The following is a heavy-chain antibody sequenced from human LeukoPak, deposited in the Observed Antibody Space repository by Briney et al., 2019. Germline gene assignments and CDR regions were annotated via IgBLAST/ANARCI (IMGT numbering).Heavy chain of an antibody. CDR2: XSPSNGDT. V-gene: IGHV1-18*04. CDR1: GYTFGSYS. Sequence: ASVKVSCKASGYTFGSYSIXXXXXXXXXXXXXXXXXSPSNGDTSYAXXXQDXXXXTTDTSTTXVYMELRSLTSDDTATYYCARDSGWELRHLFFDEWGQGTLVTVSS. J-gene: IGHJ4*02. D-gene: IGHD1-26*01. CDR3: ARDSGWELRHLFFDE.